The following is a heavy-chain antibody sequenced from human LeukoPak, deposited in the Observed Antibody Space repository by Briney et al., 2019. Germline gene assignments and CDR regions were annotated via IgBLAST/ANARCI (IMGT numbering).Heavy chain of an antibody. J-gene: IGHJ4*02. CDR3: ARGEGYYDSSGGIIDY. CDR1: GGSISSGDYY. D-gene: IGHD3-22*01. V-gene: IGHV4-30-4*01. Sequence: SEPLSLTCTVSGGSISSGDYYWSWIRQPPGKGLEWIGYIYYSGSTYYNPSLKSRVTISVDTSKNQFSLKLSSVTAADTAVYYCARGEGYYDSSGGIIDYWGQGTLVTVSS. CDR2: IYYSGST.